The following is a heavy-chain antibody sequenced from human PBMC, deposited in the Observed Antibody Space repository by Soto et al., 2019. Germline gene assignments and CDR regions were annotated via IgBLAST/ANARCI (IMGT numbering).Heavy chain of an antibody. J-gene: IGHJ4*02. V-gene: IGHV1-69*06. D-gene: IGHD3-10*01. CDR3: ARDRYYGSGSYPPDY. CDR1: GGTFSSYA. CDR2: IIPIFGTA. Sequence: SVQVSCKASGGTFSSYAISWVRQAPGQGLEWMGGIIPIFGTANYAQKFQGRVTITADKSTSTAYMELSSLRSEDTAVYYCARDRYYGSGSYPPDYWGQGTLVTVSS.